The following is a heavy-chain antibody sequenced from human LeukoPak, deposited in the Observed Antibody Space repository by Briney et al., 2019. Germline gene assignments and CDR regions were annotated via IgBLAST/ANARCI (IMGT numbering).Heavy chain of an antibody. CDR1: GFTFDDYA. D-gene: IGHD6-19*01. CDR2: ISWNSGGI. CDR3: AKGYSSGWYYFDY. V-gene: IGHV3-9*01. J-gene: IGHJ4*02. Sequence: GGSLRLSCAASGFTFDDYAMHWVRQAPGKGLEWVSGISWNSGGIGYADSVKGRFTISRDNAKNSLYLQMNSLRAEDTALYYCAKGYSSGWYYFDYWGQGTLVTVSS.